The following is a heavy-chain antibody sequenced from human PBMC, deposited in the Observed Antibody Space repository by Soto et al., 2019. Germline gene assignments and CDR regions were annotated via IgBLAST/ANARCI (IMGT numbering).Heavy chain of an antibody. V-gene: IGHV3-21*04. J-gene: IGHJ3*02. CDR2: ISSTTNYI. CDR3: AHPRGYGVFDAYDI. D-gene: IGHD4-17*01. CDR1: GFTFTRYC. Sequence: GGSLRLSCAASGFTFTRYCMNWVRQAPGKGLEWVSSISSTTNYIYYGDSMKGRFTISRDNAKNSLYMQMNSLRTEDTAVYYCAHPRGYGVFDAYDIWGQGAMVTVSS.